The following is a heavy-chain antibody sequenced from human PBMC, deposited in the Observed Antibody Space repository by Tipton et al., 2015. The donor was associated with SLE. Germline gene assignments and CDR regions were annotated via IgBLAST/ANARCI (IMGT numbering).Heavy chain of an antibody. D-gene: IGHD6-25*01. CDR3: ARVDGSGFLDY. CDR2: IYTSGST. Sequence: LRLSCTVSGGSISSGSYYWSWIRQPAGKGLEWIGYIYTSGSTNYNPSLKSRVTISVDTSKNQFSLKLSSVTAADTAVYYCARVDGSGFLDYWGQGTLVTVSS. CDR1: GGSISSGSYY. J-gene: IGHJ4*02. V-gene: IGHV4-61*09.